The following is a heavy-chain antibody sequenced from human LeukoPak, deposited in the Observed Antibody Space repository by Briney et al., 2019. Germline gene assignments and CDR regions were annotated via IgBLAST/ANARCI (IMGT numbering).Heavy chain of an antibody. V-gene: IGHV4-39*01. Sequence: PSETLSLTCTVSGGSISSSSYYWGWIRQPPGKGLEWIGSIYYSGSTYYNPSLKSRVTISVDTSKNQFDLKLSSVTAADTAVYYCARLSRGISTGYYFGYWGQGTLVTVSS. D-gene: IGHD3-9*01. CDR2: IYYSGST. CDR3: ARLSRGISTGYYFGY. J-gene: IGHJ4*02. CDR1: GGSISSSSYY.